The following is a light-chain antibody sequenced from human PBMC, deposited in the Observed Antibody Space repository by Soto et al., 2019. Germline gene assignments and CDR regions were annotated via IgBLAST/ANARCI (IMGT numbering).Light chain of an antibody. V-gene: IGKV3-20*01. J-gene: IGKJ4*01. CDR1: QTVSSNY. CDR2: GTT. CDR3: QEYGSSHPT. Sequence: IVLTQSPGTVSLSPGETAALSCRASQTVSSNYLAWYQQKPGQAPRLLIYGTTSRATGVPDRFSGGGSGTAFTLTISRLEPEDFAVYNCQEYGSSHPTFGGGTQVEI.